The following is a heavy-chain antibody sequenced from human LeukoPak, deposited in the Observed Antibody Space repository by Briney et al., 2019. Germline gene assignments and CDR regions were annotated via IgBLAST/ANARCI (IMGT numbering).Heavy chain of an antibody. CDR2: INAGNGNT. CDR3: ARGVATNRYYSDY. Sequence: VASVKVSCKASGYTFTSYAMHWVRQAPGQRLEWMGWINAGNGNTKYSQKFQGRVTITRDTSASTAYMELSSLRSEDTAVYSCARGVATNRYYSDYWGQGTLVTVSS. CDR1: GYTFTSYA. J-gene: IGHJ4*02. V-gene: IGHV1-3*01. D-gene: IGHD5-12*01.